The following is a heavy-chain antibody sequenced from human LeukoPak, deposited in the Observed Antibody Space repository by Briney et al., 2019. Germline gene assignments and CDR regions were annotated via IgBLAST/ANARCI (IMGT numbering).Heavy chain of an antibody. CDR3: ARGGGYYDFWSGYDSQYFDY. V-gene: IGHV3-20*04. Sequence: GGSLRLSCAASGFTFDDYGMSWVRQAPGKGLEWVSGVNWNGGSTGYADSVKGRFTISRDNAKNSLYLQMNSLRAEDTALYYCARGGGYYDFWSGYDSQYFDYWGQGTLVTVSS. CDR1: GFTFDDYG. CDR2: VNWNGGST. J-gene: IGHJ4*02. D-gene: IGHD3-3*01.